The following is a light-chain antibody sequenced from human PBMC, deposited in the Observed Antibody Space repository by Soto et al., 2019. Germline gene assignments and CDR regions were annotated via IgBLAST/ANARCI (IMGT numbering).Light chain of an antibody. CDR2: DAS. CDR3: QQYGSSGT. V-gene: IGKV3-20*01. Sequence: EVVLTQSPATLSVSPGDRATLSCRASQYIGSAVAWYHQRSGQAPRLLIFDASIRATGIPDRFSGSGSGTDFTLTISRLEPEDFAVYYCQQYGSSGTFGQGTKVDIX. CDR1: QYIGSA. J-gene: IGKJ1*01.